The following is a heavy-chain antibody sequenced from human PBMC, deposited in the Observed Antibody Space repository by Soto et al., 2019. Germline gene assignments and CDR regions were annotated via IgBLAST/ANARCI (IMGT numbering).Heavy chain of an antibody. Sequence: PGGSLRLSCAASGFTFSSYAMSWVRQAPGKGLEWVSSISDDGDTTSYADSVKGRFTISRDNSKNTLYLQMNSLRAEDTAVYYCAKEIWEDDFWSGPLGFDPWGQGTLVTVSS. J-gene: IGHJ5*02. D-gene: IGHD3-3*01. CDR2: ISDDGDTT. V-gene: IGHV3-23*01. CDR1: GFTFSSYA. CDR3: AKEIWEDDFWSGPLGFDP.